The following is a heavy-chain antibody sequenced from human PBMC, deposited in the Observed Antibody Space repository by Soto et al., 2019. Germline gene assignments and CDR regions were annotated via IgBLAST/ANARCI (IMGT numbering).Heavy chain of an antibody. D-gene: IGHD2-2*01. CDR3: ARHHGPTTSENWFDP. CDR1: GDIFLTYD. J-gene: IGHJ5*02. V-gene: IGHV1-18*01. Sequence: GASVQVSWKDSGDIFLTYDMSWVRQAPGQGLECMGWSSTYSGVTKYAQNFQGRVTMTTDTSTTPAYLELRSLRSDDTAVYYCARHHGPTTSENWFDPWGQGTLVTVSS. CDR2: SSTYSGVT.